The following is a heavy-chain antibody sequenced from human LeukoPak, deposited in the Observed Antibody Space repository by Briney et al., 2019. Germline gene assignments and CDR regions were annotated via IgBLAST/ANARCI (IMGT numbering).Heavy chain of an antibody. D-gene: IGHD6-19*01. CDR1: GFTFSTYA. J-gene: IGHJ3*02. CDR3: ARDSFVAGTRRAFDI. V-gene: IGHV3-23*01. Sequence: GGSLRLSCAASGFTFSTYAMSWVRQAAGKGLEWVSLISGSGGGTYYADSVRGRITISRDNSKNTLYLQMNSLRAEDTAVYYCARDSFVAGTRRAFDIWGQGTIVTVSS. CDR2: ISGSGGGT.